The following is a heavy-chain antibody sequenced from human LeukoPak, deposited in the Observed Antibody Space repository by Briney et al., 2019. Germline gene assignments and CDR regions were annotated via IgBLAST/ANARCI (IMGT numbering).Heavy chain of an antibody. CDR1: GFTFSSYA. D-gene: IGHD3-10*01. Sequence: PGRSLRLSCAASGFTFSSYAMHWVRQAPGKGLEWVAVISYDGSNKYYADSVKGRFTISRDNSKNTLYLQMNSLRAEDTAVYYCAKGRHYYGSGSYYTFDYWGQGTLVTVSS. V-gene: IGHV3-30-3*01. J-gene: IGHJ4*02. CDR3: AKGRHYYGSGSYYTFDY. CDR2: ISYDGSNK.